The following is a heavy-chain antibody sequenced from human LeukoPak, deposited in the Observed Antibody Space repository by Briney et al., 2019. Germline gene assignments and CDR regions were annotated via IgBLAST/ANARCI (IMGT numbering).Heavy chain of an antibody. CDR1: GFTFSSYA. V-gene: IGHV3-23*01. CDR3: GKLVFGDSSGFVGY. CDR2: ISGSGGST. D-gene: IGHD3-22*01. J-gene: IGHJ4*02. Sequence: GGSLRLSCAASGFTFSSYAMSWVRQAPGKGLEWVSAISGSGGSTYYADSVKGRFTISRDNSKNTLYLQMNSLRGEDTAVYFCGKLVFGDSSGFVGYWGQGTLVTVSS.